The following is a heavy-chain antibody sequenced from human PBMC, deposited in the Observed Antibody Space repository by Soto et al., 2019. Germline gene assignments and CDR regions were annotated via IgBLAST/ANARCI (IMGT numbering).Heavy chain of an antibody. CDR2: IIPIFGTA. Sequence: QVQLVQSGAEVKKPGSSVKVSCKASGGTFSSYAISWVRQAPRQGLEWMGVIIPIFGTANYAQEFQGRVTITADESTSTAYMELSSMRSEDTAVYYCARDVIAAAGTAGWGQGTLVTVSS. CDR3: ARDVIAAAGTAG. CDR1: GGTFSSYA. J-gene: IGHJ4*02. D-gene: IGHD6-13*01. V-gene: IGHV1-69*12.